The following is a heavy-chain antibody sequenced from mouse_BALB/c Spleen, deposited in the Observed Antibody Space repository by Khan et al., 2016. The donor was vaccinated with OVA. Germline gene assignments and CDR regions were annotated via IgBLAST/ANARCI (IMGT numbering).Heavy chain of an antibody. V-gene: IGHV9-3-1*01. CDR1: GYTFTTYG. J-gene: IGHJ4*01. CDR2: INTYTGEP. CDR3: ARVGYSGTMDY. Sequence: QIQLVQSGPELKKPGVTVKISCKASGYTFTTYGMNWVKQAPGKGLKWMGWINTYTGEPTYVDDFKGRFAFSLETSASTADLQINNPKNEDTATYFCARVGYSGTMDYWGQGTSVTVSS. D-gene: IGHD2-14*01.